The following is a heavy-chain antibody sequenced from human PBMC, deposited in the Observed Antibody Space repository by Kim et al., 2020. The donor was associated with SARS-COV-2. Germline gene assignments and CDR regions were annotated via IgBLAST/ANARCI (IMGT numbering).Heavy chain of an antibody. Sequence: GGSLRLSCAASGFTFSSYGMHWVRQAPGKGLEWVAVISYDGSNKYYADSVKGRFTISRDNSKNTLYLQMNSLRAEDTAVYYCSVPAATRQFDYWGQGTLVTVSS. CDR1: GFTFSSYG. CDR2: ISYDGSNK. V-gene: IGHV3-30*03. CDR3: SVPAATRQFDY. D-gene: IGHD2-2*01. J-gene: IGHJ4*02.